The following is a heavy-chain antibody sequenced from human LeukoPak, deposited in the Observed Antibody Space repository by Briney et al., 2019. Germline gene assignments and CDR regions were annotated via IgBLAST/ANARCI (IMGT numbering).Heavy chain of an antibody. CDR2: IRYDGSNK. V-gene: IGHV3-30*02. CDR3: ASDYSNYFYMDV. J-gene: IGHJ6*03. Sequence: GGSLRLSCAASGITFSSYGMHWVRQAPGKGLEWVAFIRYDGSNKYYADSVKGRFTISRDNSRNTLYLQMNSLRAEDTAVYYCASDYSNYFYMDVWGKGTTVTVSS. D-gene: IGHD4-11*01. CDR1: GITFSSYG.